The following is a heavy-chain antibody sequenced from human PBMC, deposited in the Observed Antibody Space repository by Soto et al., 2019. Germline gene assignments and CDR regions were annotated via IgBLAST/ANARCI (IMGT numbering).Heavy chain of an antibody. CDR1: GYTFTGYY. D-gene: IGHD3-22*01. J-gene: IGHJ4*02. V-gene: IGHV1-2*02. CDR3: ARIKIYYDSSAPFDY. Sequence: ASVKVSCKTSGYTFTGYYIHWVRQAPGQGLEWMGWINPNNGGTNYAQNFQGRVTMTRDTSISTASMELSSLISDDTAVYSGARIKIYYDSSAPFDYWGQGTLVTVSS. CDR2: INPNNGGT.